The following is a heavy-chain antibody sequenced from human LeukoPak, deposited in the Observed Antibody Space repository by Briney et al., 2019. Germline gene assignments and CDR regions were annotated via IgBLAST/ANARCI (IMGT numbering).Heavy chain of an antibody. CDR1: GFSFSTYW. CDR3: ARDPGKQDAFDI. Sequence: PGGSLRLSCAASGFSFSTYWMHWVRQVPGTGLVWVSRVNTDGSERIYADSVKGRFTISRDNAKNSLYLQMNSLRAEDTAVYYCARDPGKQDAFDIWGQGTMVTVSS. V-gene: IGHV3-74*01. CDR2: VNTDGSER. J-gene: IGHJ3*02.